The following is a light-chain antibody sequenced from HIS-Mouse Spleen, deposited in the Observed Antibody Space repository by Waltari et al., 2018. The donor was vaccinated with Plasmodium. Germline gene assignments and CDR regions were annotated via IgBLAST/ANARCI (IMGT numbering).Light chain of an antibody. Sequence: QSALTQPRSVSGSPGQSVTISCTGTSSDVGGYNYVSWYQQHPGKAPKLMSYDVSKRPSGVPDRVSGSKSGNPASLTISGLQAEDEADYYCCSYAGSYTLVFGGGTKLTVL. CDR3: CSYAGSYTLV. CDR1: SSDVGGYNY. J-gene: IGLJ2*01. V-gene: IGLV2-11*01. CDR2: DVS.